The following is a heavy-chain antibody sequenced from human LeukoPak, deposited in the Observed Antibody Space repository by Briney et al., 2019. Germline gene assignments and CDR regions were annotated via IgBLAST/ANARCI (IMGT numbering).Heavy chain of an antibody. J-gene: IGHJ2*01. V-gene: IGHV4-61*01. Sequence: SETLSLTCTVSGGSVSSGSYYWSWIRQPPGKGLEWIGYIYYSGSTNYNPSLKSRVTISVDTSKNQFSLKLSSVTAADTAVYYCAREIGIAAAGWYFDLWGRGTLVTVSS. CDR2: IYYSGST. D-gene: IGHD6-13*01. CDR1: GGSVSSGSYY. CDR3: AREIGIAAAGWYFDL.